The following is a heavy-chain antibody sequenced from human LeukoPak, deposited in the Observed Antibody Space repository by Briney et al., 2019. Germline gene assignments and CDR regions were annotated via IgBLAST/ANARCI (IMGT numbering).Heavy chain of an antibody. J-gene: IGHJ4*02. CDR2: INQDGSEK. Sequence: PGGSLRLSCAASGLPFSNCWMTWVRQAPGKGLEWVANINQDGSEKYYGDSVKGRFSISRDNARNSVHLQTDSLRAEDTAVYYCATKAGDCFNLIYHAQFDYWGQGALVTVSS. CDR3: ATKAGDCFNLIYHAQFDY. V-gene: IGHV3-7*01. CDR1: GLPFSNCW. D-gene: IGHD2-21*01.